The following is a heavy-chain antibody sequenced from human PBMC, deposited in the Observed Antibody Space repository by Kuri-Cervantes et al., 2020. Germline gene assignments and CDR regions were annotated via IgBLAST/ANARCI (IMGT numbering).Heavy chain of an antibody. V-gene: IGHV4-38-2*02. CDR1: GYSISSGYY. Sequence: GSLRLSCTVSGYSISSGYYWSWIRQPPGKGLEWIGEINHSGSTNYNPSLKSRVTISVDTSKNQFSLKLSSVTAADTAVYYCARVGSIAAPHFDYWGQGTRVTVSS. J-gene: IGHJ4*02. CDR3: ARVGSIAAPHFDY. D-gene: IGHD6-6*01. CDR2: INHSGST.